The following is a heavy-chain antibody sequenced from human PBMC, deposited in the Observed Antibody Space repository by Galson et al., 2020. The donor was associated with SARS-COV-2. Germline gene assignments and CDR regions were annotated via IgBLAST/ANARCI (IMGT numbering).Heavy chain of an antibody. CDR3: ARGIDWDVGY. Sequence: ASVKVSCKASGYTFTGYYIHWVRQAPGQGLEWMGWVNPNSGGTNYAQKFQDRVTMTRDTSISTDYLELSSLRSDDTAVYYCARGIDWDVGYWVQGTLVTFSS. V-gene: IGHV1-2*02. CDR1: GYTFTGYY. J-gene: IGHJ4*02. CDR2: VNPNSGGT. D-gene: IGHD3-9*01.